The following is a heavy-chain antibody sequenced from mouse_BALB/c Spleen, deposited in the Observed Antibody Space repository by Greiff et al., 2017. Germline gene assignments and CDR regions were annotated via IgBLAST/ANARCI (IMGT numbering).Heavy chain of an antibody. CDR2: ISSGGGNT. D-gene: IGHD1-1*02. CDR3: ARLWYAMDY. CDR1: GFTFSSYT. V-gene: IGHV5-9*03. J-gene: IGHJ4*01. Sequence: DVKLVESGGGLVKPGGSLKLSCAASGFTFSSYTMSWVRQTPEKRLEWVATISSGGGNTYYPDSVKGRFTISRDNAKNNLYLQMSSLRSEDTSLYYCARLWYAMDYWGQGTSVTVSS.